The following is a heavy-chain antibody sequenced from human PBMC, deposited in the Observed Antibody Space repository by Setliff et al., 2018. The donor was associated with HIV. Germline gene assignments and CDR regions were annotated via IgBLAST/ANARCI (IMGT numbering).Heavy chain of an antibody. J-gene: IGHJ6*02. CDR2: FTSYNNKA. D-gene: IGHD2-21*02. Sequence: ASVKVSCKISGFLMTAYGINWVRQAPGQGPEWMGWFTSYNNKADFAPKFQGRATLTTDTFTSTAYMELRSLRSDDTAVYYCARGGDPPYYFLGMDVWGQGTSVTVSS. CDR1: GFLMTAYG. CDR3: ARGGDPPYYFLGMDV. V-gene: IGHV1-18*01.